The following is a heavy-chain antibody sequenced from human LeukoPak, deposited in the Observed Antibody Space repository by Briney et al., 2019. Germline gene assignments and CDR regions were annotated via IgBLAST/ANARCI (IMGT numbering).Heavy chain of an antibody. Sequence: PRGSLRLSCAASGFTFSSYAMSWVRQAPGKGLEWVSAISSSGGSTYYADSVKGRFTISRDNSKNTLYLQMNSLRAEDTAVYYCAKDLLAYCGGDCYSVFQHWGQGTLLTVSS. D-gene: IGHD2-21*02. J-gene: IGHJ1*01. CDR3: AKDLLAYCGGDCYSVFQH. V-gene: IGHV3-23*01. CDR2: ISSSGGST. CDR1: GFTFSSYA.